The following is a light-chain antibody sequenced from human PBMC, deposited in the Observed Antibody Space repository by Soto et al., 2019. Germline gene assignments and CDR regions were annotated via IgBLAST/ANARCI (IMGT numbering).Light chain of an antibody. CDR1: SSDVGSYSL. V-gene: IGLV2-8*01. CDR3: SSYAGSNNWV. CDR2: EVS. J-gene: IGLJ3*02. Sequence: QAVVTQPPSASGSPGQSITISCTGTSSDVGSYSLVSWYQQHPGKAPKFMISEVSKRPSGVPDRFSGSKSGNTASLTVSGLQAEDEADYYCSSYAGSNNWVFGGGTKVTVL.